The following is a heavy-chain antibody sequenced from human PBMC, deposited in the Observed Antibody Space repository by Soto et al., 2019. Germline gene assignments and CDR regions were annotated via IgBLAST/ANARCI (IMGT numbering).Heavy chain of an antibody. V-gene: IGHV4-59*08. D-gene: IGHD2-21*02. CDR2: IYYSGST. Sequence: PSETLSLTCTVSGGSISSYYWSWIRQPPGKGLEWIGYIYYSGSTNYNPSLKSRVTISVDTSKNQFSLKLSSVAAADTAVYYCARLVTVYYMDVWGKGTTVTVSS. CDR1: GGSISSYY. CDR3: ARLVTVYYMDV. J-gene: IGHJ6*03.